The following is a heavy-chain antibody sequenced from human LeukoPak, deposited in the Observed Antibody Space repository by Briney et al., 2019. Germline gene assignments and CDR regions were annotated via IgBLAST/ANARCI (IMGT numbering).Heavy chain of an antibody. J-gene: IGHJ3*02. V-gene: IGHV5-51*01. CDR2: IYPDDSDT. CDR3: ARRAYCSGGGCYVTPFDI. D-gene: IGHD2-15*01. Sequence: GVSLKISCKGSGYSFTSYWIGWVRQMPGKGLEWMGIIYPDDSDTRYSPSFQGQVTISADKSISTAYLQWSSLKASDTAMYYCARRAYCSGGGCYVTPFDIWGQGTMVTVSS. CDR1: GYSFTSYW.